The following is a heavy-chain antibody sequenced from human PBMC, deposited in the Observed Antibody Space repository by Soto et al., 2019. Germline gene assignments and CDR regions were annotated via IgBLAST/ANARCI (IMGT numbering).Heavy chain of an antibody. CDR3: ASSFKLSF. V-gene: IGHV3-74*01. Sequence: GGSLRLSCAASGFTFSSSGMHWVRQVPGKGLVWVSRINSDGSSISYADSVKGRFTISRDNARNTLSLQMNSLRVDDTAVYYCASSFKLSFWGQGAQVTVSS. CDR2: INSDGSSI. J-gene: IGHJ4*01. CDR1: GFTFSSSG. D-gene: IGHD2-15*01.